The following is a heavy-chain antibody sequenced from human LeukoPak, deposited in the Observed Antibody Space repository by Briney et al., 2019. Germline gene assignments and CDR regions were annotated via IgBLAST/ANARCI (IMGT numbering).Heavy chain of an antibody. CDR2: TSGNRGST. J-gene: IGHJ5*02. Sequence: RAGGSLRLSCAASGFTFRDYTMSWVRQAPGKGLEWVSGTSGNRGSTYYADSVKGRFTISRDNSKNTLYLQMNSLRAEDTAVYYCAKDVWFGDPWGQGTLVTVSS. V-gene: IGHV3-23*01. CDR3: AKDVWFGDP. D-gene: IGHD3-10*01. CDR1: GFTFRDYT.